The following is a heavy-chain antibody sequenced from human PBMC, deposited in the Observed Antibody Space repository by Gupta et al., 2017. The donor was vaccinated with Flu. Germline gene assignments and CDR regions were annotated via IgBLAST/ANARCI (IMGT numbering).Heavy chain of an antibody. CDR2: ITMRSSHI. Sequence: QVRLVESGVGLVQPGGSLRLSCVAAGFTFSDYYMSWIRQAPGKGMEWLSYITMRSSHINYADSVKGRFTITRDNDKNSLYLQMNSLSSGDTSVEYCAGLYCSTTSCPTYWGQGTLVTVSS. J-gene: IGHJ4*02. V-gene: IGHV3-11*05. D-gene: IGHD2-2*01. CDR3: AGLYCSTTSCPTY. CDR1: GFTFSDYY.